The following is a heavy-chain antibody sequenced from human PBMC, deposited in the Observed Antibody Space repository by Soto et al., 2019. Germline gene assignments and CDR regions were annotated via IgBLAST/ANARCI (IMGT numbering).Heavy chain of an antibody. CDR3: AKSGRNRYCSGGSCAEIDY. Sequence: GGSLRLSCAASGFTFSSYAMSWVRQAPGKGREWVSAISGSGGSTYYADSVKGRFTISRDNSKNTLYLQMNSLRAEDTAVYYCAKSGRNRYCSGGSCAEIDYWGQGTLVTVSS. D-gene: IGHD2-15*01. V-gene: IGHV3-23*01. CDR1: GFTFSSYA. J-gene: IGHJ4*02. CDR2: ISGSGGST.